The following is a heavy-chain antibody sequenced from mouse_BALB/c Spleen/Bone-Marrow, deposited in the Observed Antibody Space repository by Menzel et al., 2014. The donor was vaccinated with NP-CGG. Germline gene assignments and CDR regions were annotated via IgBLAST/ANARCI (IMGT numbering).Heavy chain of an antibody. CDR1: EYEFPSHD. Sequence: EVKLEESGGGLVQPGESLKLSCESNEYEFPSHDMSWVRKPPERRLELVAAINSDGGITNYPDTMERRFTISRDNTKKTLYLQMSSLRSEDTALYYCARHGFYYAMDYWGQGTSVTVSS. CDR2: INSDGGIT. J-gene: IGHJ4*01. V-gene: IGHV5-2*03. CDR3: ARHGFYYAMDY.